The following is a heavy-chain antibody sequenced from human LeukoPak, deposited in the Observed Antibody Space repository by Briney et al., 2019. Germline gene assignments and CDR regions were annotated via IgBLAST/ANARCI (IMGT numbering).Heavy chain of an antibody. CDR2: IYNKAST. J-gene: IGHJ4*02. V-gene: IGHV3-53*04. CDR1: GFTVSSKY. CDR3: ARDLGYYFDC. Sequence: GGSLRLSCAASGFTVSSKYMTWVRQAPGKGLEWVSLIYNKASTYYADSVRGRFTISRHNSKNTLCLQMNSLRAEDTAVYYCARDLGYYFDCWGQGTLVTVSS. D-gene: IGHD3-16*01.